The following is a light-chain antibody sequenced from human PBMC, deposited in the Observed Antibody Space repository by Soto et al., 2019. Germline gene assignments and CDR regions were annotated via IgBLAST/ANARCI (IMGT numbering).Light chain of an antibody. Sequence: DIQMTQSPSTLPASVGDRVTITCRARQSISIWLAWYQQKPGKAPKLLIYDASSLESGVPSRFSGSGSGTEFTLTISSLQPDDFATYYCQQYNSYSTFGQGTKVDIK. J-gene: IGKJ1*01. CDR1: QSISIW. CDR2: DAS. CDR3: QQYNSYST. V-gene: IGKV1-5*01.